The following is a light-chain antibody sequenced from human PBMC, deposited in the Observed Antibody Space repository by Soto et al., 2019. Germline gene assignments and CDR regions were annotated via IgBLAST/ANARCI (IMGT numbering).Light chain of an antibody. J-gene: IGKJ1*01. V-gene: IGKV1-5*01. CDR3: QQYETYWT. Sequence: DIQMTQSPSTLSASVGDRVTITCRASQSISSWLAWYQQKPGKAPNLLIYDASNLDSGVPSRFSGSGSGTEFTLTISSLQPDDFATYYFQQYETYWTFGQGTKV. CDR2: DAS. CDR1: QSISSW.